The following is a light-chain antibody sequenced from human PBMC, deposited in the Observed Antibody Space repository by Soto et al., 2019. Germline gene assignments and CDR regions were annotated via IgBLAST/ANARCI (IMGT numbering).Light chain of an antibody. CDR2: EVS. CDR1: RGDIGTYNY. Sequence: LTQPASVSGSPGQSISISCTGTRGDIGTYNYVSWYQYHPGKAPKLLIFEVSSRPSGVSNRFSGSKSGNTASLTISGLQAEDEADYYCASYSSSDTLYVFGSGTKV. V-gene: IGLV2-14*01. J-gene: IGLJ1*01. CDR3: ASYSSSDTLYV.